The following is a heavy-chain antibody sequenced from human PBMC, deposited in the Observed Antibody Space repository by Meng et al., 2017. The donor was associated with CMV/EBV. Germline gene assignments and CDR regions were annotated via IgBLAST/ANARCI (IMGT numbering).Heavy chain of an antibody. CDR2: ISSSSSYI. D-gene: IGHD6-13*01. Sequence: GGSLRLSCAASGFTFSSYSMNWVRQAPGKGLEWVSSISSSSSYIYYADSVKGRFTISRDNAKNSLYLQMNSPRAEDTAVYYCARVRGSSWYDEVDYYYYYGMDVWGQGTTVTVSS. V-gene: IGHV3-21*01. CDR3: ARVRGSSWYDEVDYYYYYGMDV. CDR1: GFTFSSYS. J-gene: IGHJ6*02.